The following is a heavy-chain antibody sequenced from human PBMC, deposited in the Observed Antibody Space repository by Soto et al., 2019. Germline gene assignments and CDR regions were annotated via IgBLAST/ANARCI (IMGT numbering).Heavy chain of an antibody. J-gene: IGHJ4*02. CDR1: GYTFTSYG. V-gene: IGHV1-8*01. D-gene: IGHD3-10*01. Sequence: QVQLVQSGAELKKPGASVKVSCKASGYTFTSYGVNWVRQAAGQGLEWMGWMNPNTGNTGYAQKFHGRLIKTRNTTITSAYMELSSLTSEDTAVYYCARADRDGAGSYYFDFWGQGTLVTVSS. CDR2: MNPNTGNT. CDR3: ARADRDGAGSYYFDF.